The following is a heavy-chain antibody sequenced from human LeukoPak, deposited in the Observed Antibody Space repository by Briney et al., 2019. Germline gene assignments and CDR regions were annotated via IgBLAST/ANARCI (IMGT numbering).Heavy chain of an antibody. V-gene: IGHV1-46*01. D-gene: IGHD3-22*01. Sequence: ASVKVSCKASGYTFTSYYMHWVRQAPGQGLEWMGIINPSGGSTSYAQKFQGRVTMTRDMSTSTVYIELSSLRSEDTAVYYCARDHYYDSSGYFFRWFDPWGQGTLVTVSS. CDR2: INPSGGST. J-gene: IGHJ5*02. CDR3: ARDHYYDSSGYFFRWFDP. CDR1: GYTFTSYY.